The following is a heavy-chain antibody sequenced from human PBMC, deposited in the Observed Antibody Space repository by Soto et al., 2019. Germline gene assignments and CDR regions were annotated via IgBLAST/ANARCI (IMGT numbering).Heavy chain of an antibody. V-gene: IGHV3-23*01. D-gene: IGHD1-26*01. CDR2: ISESGTGT. J-gene: IGHJ4*02. Sequence: EVQLLESGGGLVQPGGSLRLSCAAYGFTFSSCAMTWVRQATGKGLQWGSGISESGTGTFYADSVRGRFTISRDTSKNTRFPEMNSLRAEDTVVYYCVKGGRRRRSYPPLDSWGQRTLVTVSS. CDR1: GFTFSSCA. CDR3: VKGGRRRRSYPPLDS.